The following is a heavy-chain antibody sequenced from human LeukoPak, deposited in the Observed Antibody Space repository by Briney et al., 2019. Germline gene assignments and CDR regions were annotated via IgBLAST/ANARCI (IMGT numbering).Heavy chain of an antibody. J-gene: IGHJ4*02. CDR1: GFTFDDYG. D-gene: IGHD6-13*01. CDR3: ARGTLKAAATDFDY. Sequence: GGSLRLACAASGFTFDDYGMSWVRQAPGKGLEWVSGINWNGGSTGYADSVKGRFTISRDNAKNSLYLQMNSLRAEDTALYYCARGTLKAAATDFDYWGQGTLVTVSS. CDR2: INWNGGST. V-gene: IGHV3-20*04.